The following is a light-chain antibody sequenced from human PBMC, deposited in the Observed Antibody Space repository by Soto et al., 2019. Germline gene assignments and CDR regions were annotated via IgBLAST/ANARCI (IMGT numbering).Light chain of an antibody. V-gene: IGLV1-47*01. CDR2: RDG. CDR3: GVWDQSLTGWV. Sequence: VLTQPPSASGTPGQSLTISCSGSSSTIGSHFVYWYQHLPGTAPKLLIFRDGQRPSGVPARFFGSKSGTSASLAITGLRSEDEADYYCGVWDQSLTGWVFGGGTKLTVL. J-gene: IGLJ3*02. CDR1: SSTIGSHF.